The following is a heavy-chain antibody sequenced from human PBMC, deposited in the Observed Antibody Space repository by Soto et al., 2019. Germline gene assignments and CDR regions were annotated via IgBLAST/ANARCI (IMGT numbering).Heavy chain of an antibody. CDR3: ARTYHDDSSGYLYYFDY. Sequence: QVQLQESGPGLVKPSGTLSLTCAVSGGSISSNDWWTWLRQPPGKGLEWIAEMFHSGSTNYNPSLKSRVTLSVDKSKNQFSLTLSSVTAADTAVDYCARTYHDDSSGYLYYFDYWGQGTLVTVSS. CDR1: GGSISSNDW. CDR2: MFHSGST. D-gene: IGHD3-22*01. J-gene: IGHJ4*02. V-gene: IGHV4-4*02.